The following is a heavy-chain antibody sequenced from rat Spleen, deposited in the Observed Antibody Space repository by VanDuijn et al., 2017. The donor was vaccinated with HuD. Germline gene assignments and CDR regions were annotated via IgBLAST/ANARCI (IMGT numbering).Heavy chain of an antibody. J-gene: IGHJ2*01. D-gene: IGHD1-9*01. Sequence: EVQLVESDGGLVQPGRSLKLSCAASGFIFSDFHLAWVRQAPKKGLEWVATISYDGSSTYYRDSVKGRFTISRDNAKSTLYLQMDSLRSEDTATYYCARHSYGYSHFDYWGQGVMVTVSS. CDR1: GFIFSDFH. CDR2: ISYDGSST. V-gene: IGHV5-7*01. CDR3: ARHSYGYSHFDY.